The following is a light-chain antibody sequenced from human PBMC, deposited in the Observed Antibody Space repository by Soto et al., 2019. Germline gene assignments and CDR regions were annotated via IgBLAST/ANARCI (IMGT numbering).Light chain of an antibody. V-gene: IGKV3-20*01. CDR1: QSVNSY. J-gene: IGKJ1*01. Sequence: EVVLTQSPATLSLSPGGRATLSCGASQSVNSYLAWYQQKPGQAPRLLIYGASSRATGIPDRFSGSGSGTDFTLTISRLEPEDFAVYYCQQYDSSPKTFGQGTKVDI. CDR3: QQYDSSPKT. CDR2: GAS.